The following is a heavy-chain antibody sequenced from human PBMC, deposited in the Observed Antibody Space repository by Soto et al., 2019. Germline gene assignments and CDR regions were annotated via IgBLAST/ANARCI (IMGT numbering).Heavy chain of an antibody. J-gene: IGHJ4*02. V-gene: IGHV4-31*03. Sequence: SETLSLTCTVSGGSIRSGGYYWSWSRQHPGKGLEWIGYIYYSGSTYYNPSLKSRVTISVDTSKNQFSLKLSSVTAADTAVYYCARCPLAVAGSDYWGQGTLVTVPS. D-gene: IGHD6-19*01. CDR3: ARCPLAVAGSDY. CDR1: GGSIRSGGYY. CDR2: IYYSGST.